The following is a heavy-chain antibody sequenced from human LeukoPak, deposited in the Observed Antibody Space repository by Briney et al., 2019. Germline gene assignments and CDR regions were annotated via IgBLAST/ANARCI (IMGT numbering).Heavy chain of an antibody. V-gene: IGHV4-59*12. CDR3: ARDAPTASYGDYSD. CDR1: GGSISSYY. Sequence: SETLSLTCTVSGGSISSYYWSWIRQPPGKGLEWIGYIYYSGNTNYNPSLKSRVTISVDKSKNHFSLKLTSVTAADTAVYYCARDAPTASYGDYSDWGQGTLVTVSS. D-gene: IGHD4-17*01. J-gene: IGHJ4*02. CDR2: IYYSGNT.